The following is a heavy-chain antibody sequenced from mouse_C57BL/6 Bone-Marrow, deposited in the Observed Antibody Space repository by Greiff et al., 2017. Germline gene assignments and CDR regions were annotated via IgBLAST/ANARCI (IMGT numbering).Heavy chain of an antibody. Sequence: QVQLQQPGAELVRPGTSVKLSCKASGYTFTSYWMHWVKQRPGQGLEWIGVIDPSDSYTNYNQKFKGKATLTVDPSSSTAYMQLSSLTSEDSAVYYCASLSLGYWGQGTTLTVSS. CDR3: ASLSLGY. D-gene: IGHD3-1*01. V-gene: IGHV1-59*01. CDR1: GYTFTSYW. J-gene: IGHJ2*01. CDR2: IDPSDSYT.